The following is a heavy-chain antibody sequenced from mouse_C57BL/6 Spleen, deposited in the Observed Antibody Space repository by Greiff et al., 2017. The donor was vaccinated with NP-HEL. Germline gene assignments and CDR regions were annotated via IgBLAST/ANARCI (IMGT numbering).Heavy chain of an antibody. Sequence: QVQLQQSGAELVKPGASVKLSCKASGYTFTSYWMHWVKQRPGRGLEWIGRIDPNSGGTKYNEKFKSKATLTVDKPSSTAYMQLSSLTSEDSAVYYCARSRGIYYDYDGNFDYWGQGTTLTVSS. V-gene: IGHV1-72*01. D-gene: IGHD2-4*01. CDR2: IDPNSGGT. CDR1: GYTFTSYW. J-gene: IGHJ2*01. CDR3: ARSRGIYYDYDGNFDY.